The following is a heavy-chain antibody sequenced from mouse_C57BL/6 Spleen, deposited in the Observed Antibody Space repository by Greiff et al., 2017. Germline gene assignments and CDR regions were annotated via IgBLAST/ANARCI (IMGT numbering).Heavy chain of an antibody. Sequence: EVQVVESGGDLVKPGGSLKLSCAASGFTFSSYGMSWVRQTPDKRLEWVATISSGGSYTYYPDSVKGRFTISRDNAKNTRYLQMSSLKSEDTAMYYCARHGTSNYVGAMDYWGQGTSVTVSS. D-gene: IGHD2-5*01. J-gene: IGHJ4*01. V-gene: IGHV5-6*01. CDR3: ARHGTSNYVGAMDY. CDR1: GFTFSSYG. CDR2: ISSGGSYT.